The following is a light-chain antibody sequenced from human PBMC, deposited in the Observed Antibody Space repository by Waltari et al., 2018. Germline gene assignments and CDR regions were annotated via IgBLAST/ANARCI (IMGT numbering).Light chain of an antibody. CDR2: EVS. CDR3: SSYAGSTYV. Sequence: QSALTQPPSASGSPGQSVTTSCTGTSPAVAGYNYLTWYQPHPGKAPKVMIYEVSKRPSGVPDRFSGSKSGNTASLTVSGLQAEDEADYYCSSYAGSTYVFGTGTKVTVL. CDR1: SPAVAGYNY. V-gene: IGLV2-8*01. J-gene: IGLJ1*01.